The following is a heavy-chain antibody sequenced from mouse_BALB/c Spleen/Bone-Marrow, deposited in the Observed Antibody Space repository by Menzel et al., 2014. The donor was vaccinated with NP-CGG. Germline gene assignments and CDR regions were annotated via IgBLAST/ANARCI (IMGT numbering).Heavy chain of an antibody. CDR3: ARRDDGYYNFDY. Sequence: EVKLVESGGGLVQTGGSRKLSCAASGFTFSSFGMHWVRQAPEKGLEWVAYISSGSSTIYYADTVKGRFTISRDNPKNTLFLQMTSLRSEDTAMYYCARRDDGYYNFDYWGQGTTLTVSS. CDR2: ISSGSSTI. D-gene: IGHD2-3*01. J-gene: IGHJ2*01. V-gene: IGHV5-17*02. CDR1: GFTFSSFG.